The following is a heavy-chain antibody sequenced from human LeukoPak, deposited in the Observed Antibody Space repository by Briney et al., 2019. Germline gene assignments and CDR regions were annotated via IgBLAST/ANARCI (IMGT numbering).Heavy chain of an antibody. J-gene: IGHJ4*02. V-gene: IGHV3-7*05. D-gene: IGHD6-13*01. CDR3: ASRAGYTGSWSAFDY. CDR2: IKQDGSEK. CDR1: TFTLNNYW. Sequence: GGSLRLSCTASTFTLNNYWMSWVRQAPGKGLEWVANIKQDGSEKSDVDSVKGRFTISRDNAKNSLYLQMNSLRAEDTAVYYCASRAGYTGSWSAFDYWGQGTLVTFSS.